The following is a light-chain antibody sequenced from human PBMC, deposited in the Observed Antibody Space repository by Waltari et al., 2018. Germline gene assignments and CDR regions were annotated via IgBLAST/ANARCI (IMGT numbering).Light chain of an antibody. Sequence: DIVLTQSPATLSLSPGERAPLSCRASQNVATHLAWYQQKPGQAPSLLIYDASTRAPGIPARFRGSGSGTDFSLTIGTVEPEDFAIYYWHERRSRDTVGQGTRLGIK. CDR2: DAS. CDR1: QNVATH. CDR3: HERRSRDT. V-gene: IGKV3-11*01. J-gene: IGKJ5*01.